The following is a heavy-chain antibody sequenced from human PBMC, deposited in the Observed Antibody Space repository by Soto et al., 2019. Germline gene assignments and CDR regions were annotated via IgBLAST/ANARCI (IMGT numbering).Heavy chain of an antibody. J-gene: IGHJ6*02. CDR3: ARVGDPPNGRDV. Sequence: QVQLVQSGAEVKKPGASVKVSCKASGYTFTSYDINWVRQATGQGLEWMGWMNPNSGNTGYAQKFQGRVTMTRNTSISTAYMELSILRYEATAVYYCARVGDPPNGRDVWGQGTTVTVSS. CDR1: GYTFTSYD. V-gene: IGHV1-8*01. CDR2: MNPNSGNT.